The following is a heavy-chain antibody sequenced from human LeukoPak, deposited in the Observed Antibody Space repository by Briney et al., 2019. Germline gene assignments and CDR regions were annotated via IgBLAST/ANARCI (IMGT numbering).Heavy chain of an antibody. Sequence: PSETLSLTCAVYGGSFSGYYWSWIRQPPGKGLEWIGYGYYSGSTNYNPSLKNRVTISVDTSRNQLSLRLTSVTAADTAVYYCAKNRWGLESWGQGALVTVSS. CDR1: GGSFSGYY. CDR2: GYYSGST. CDR3: AKNRWGLES. D-gene: IGHD7-27*01. J-gene: IGHJ4*02. V-gene: IGHV4-59*01.